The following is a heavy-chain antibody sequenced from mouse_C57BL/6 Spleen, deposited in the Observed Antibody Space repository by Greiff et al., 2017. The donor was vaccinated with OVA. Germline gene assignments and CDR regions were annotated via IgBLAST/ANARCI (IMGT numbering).Heavy chain of an antibody. V-gene: IGHV5-12*01. CDR1: GFTFSDYY. D-gene: IGHD2-4*01. J-gene: IGHJ3*01. Sequence: EVKVEESGGGLVQPGGSLKLSCAASGFTFSDYYMYWVRQTPEKRLEWVAYISNGGGSTYYPDTVKGRFTISRDNAKNTLYLQMSRLKSEDTAMYYCARGGDYDDWFAYWGQGTLVTVSA. CDR3: ARGGDYDDWFAY. CDR2: ISNGGGST.